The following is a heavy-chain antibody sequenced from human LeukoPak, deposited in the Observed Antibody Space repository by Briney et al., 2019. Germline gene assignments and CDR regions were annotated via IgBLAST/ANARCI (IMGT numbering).Heavy chain of an antibody. D-gene: IGHD6-13*01. V-gene: IGHV3-66*02. CDR1: GFTFSDYH. CDR3: AKNSSSWRSRRWDYFDY. CDR2: IVGGST. J-gene: IGHJ4*02. Sequence: GGCLRLSCAASGFTFSDYHMSWVRQAPGKGLEWVSAIVGGSTYYTESVKGRFTISRDNSKNTLYLQMNSLRAEDTAVYYCAKNSSSWRSRRWDYFDYWGQGTLVTVSS.